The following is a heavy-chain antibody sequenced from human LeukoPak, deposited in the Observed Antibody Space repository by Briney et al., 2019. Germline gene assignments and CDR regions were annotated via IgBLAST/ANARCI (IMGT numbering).Heavy chain of an antibody. D-gene: IGHD4-17*01. J-gene: IGHJ4*02. V-gene: IGHV3-66*01. CDR2: IYSGGST. Sequence: GGSLRLSCAASGFTVSSNYMSWVRQAPGKGLEWVSVIYSGGSTYYADSVKGRFTISRDNSKKTLYLQMNSLRTEDTAVYYCAKGAADYQDYYFDSWGQGTLVTVSS. CDR3: AKGAADYQDYYFDS. CDR1: GFTVSSNY.